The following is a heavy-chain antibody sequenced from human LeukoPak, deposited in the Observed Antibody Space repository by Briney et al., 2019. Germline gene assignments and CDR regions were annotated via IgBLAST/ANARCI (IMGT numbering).Heavy chain of an antibody. D-gene: IGHD6-13*01. CDR2: ISINGVST. Sequence: GGSLRLSCAASGFPFSSYAMHWVRQAPGKGLEYVSAISINGVSTYYANSVKGRFTISRDNSKNMLYLQMGSLRAEDMAVYYCARESYSSSWSFDYWGQGTLVTVSS. CDR3: ARESYSSSWSFDY. CDR1: GFPFSSYA. V-gene: IGHV3-64*01. J-gene: IGHJ4*02.